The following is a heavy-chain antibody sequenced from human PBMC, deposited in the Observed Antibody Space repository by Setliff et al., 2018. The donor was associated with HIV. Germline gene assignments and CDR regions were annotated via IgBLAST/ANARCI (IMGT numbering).Heavy chain of an antibody. J-gene: IGHJ6*03. CDR3: ARRSPGGGYYMDV. CDR1: GGSISSGNYY. V-gene: IGHV4-61*02. D-gene: IGHD3-16*01. Sequence: NLSETLSLTCTVSGGSISSGNYYWSWIRQPAGKGLEWIGRIYTSGSTNYNPSLKSRVTISLDTSKNQFSLNLSSVTAADTAVYYCARRSPGGGYYMDVWGKGTTVTVSS. CDR2: IYTSGST.